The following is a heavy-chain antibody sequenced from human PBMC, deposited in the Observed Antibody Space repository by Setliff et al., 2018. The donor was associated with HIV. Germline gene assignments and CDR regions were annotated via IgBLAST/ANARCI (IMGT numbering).Heavy chain of an antibody. J-gene: IGHJ4*02. CDR1: GYTFSGYY. CDR3: AADNYNCNSFDS. D-gene: IGHD3-3*01. V-gene: IGHV1-2*02. Sequence: ASVKVSCKASGYTFSGYYIHWVRQAPGQGLEWMGWINSKSGDTNYAQKFQGRVTMTRDTSISTAYMDLSRLRSDDTAVYYCAADNYNCNSFDSWGQGSLVTVSS. CDR2: INSKSGDT.